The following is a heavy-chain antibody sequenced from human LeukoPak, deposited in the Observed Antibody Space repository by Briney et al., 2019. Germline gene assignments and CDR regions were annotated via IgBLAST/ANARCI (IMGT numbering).Heavy chain of an antibody. Sequence: GGSLRLSCAAFGFTFSSYSMNWVRQAPGKGLEWVSSISSSSSYIYYADSVKGRFTISRDNAKNSLYLQMNSLRAEDTAVYYCARGDTAMVGIGDYWGQGTLVTVSS. CDR2: ISSSSSYI. V-gene: IGHV3-21*01. J-gene: IGHJ4*02. CDR1: GFTFSSYS. CDR3: ARGDTAMVGIGDY. D-gene: IGHD5-18*01.